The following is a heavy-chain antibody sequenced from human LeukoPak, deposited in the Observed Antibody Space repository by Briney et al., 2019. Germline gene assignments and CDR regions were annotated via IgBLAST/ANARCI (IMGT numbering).Heavy chain of an antibody. Sequence: GGSLRLSCAASGFTFSSYSMNWVRHAPGKGLELVSYISSSSSTIYYADSVKGRFTISRDNAKNSLYLQMNSLRDEDTAVYYCARVGLEGGSSYFDYWGQGTLVTVSS. CDR1: GFTFSSYS. D-gene: IGHD1-26*01. J-gene: IGHJ4*02. CDR3: ARVGLEGGSSYFDY. CDR2: ISSSSSTI. V-gene: IGHV3-48*02.